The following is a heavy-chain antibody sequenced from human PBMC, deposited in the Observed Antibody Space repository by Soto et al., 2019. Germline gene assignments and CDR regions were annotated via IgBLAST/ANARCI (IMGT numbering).Heavy chain of an antibody. CDR1: GFTFSSAW. CDR3: TADYSGGTYPIDY. D-gene: IGHD1-26*01. CDR2: IKSKTSGETT. V-gene: IGHV3-15*07. J-gene: IGHJ4*02. Sequence: EVQLVESGGGLVKPGESLRLSCVVSGFTFSSAWLHWVRQAPGKGLEWVGRIKSKTSGETTDYAAPVKGRFTISRDDSKNMVFLQMNSLKSEDTAVYYCTADYSGGTYPIDYWGQGSLVTVSS.